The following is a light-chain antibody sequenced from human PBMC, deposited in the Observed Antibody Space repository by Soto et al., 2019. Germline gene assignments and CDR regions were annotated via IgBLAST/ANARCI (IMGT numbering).Light chain of an antibody. V-gene: IGKV3-20*01. J-gene: IGKJ4*01. CDR3: QQYGVSLLT. CDR1: QSLGRY. Sequence: EFVLTQSPGTLSLSPGERATLSCRASQSLGRYLAWYQQKPGQAPRLLIYDASSRATGIPDRFSGSGSGTDFTLTISRLEPEDFAVYYCQQYGVSLLTFGGGTKVDIK. CDR2: DAS.